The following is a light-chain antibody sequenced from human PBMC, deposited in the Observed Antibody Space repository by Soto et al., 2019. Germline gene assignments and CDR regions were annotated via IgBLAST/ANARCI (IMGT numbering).Light chain of an antibody. J-gene: IGKJ4*01. CDR1: QSIRTN. CDR3: QQYGSSPVT. V-gene: IGKV3-20*01. CDR2: GAS. Sequence: EIVLTQSPATLSVSAGGTVTLSCRASQSIRTNVAWYQQIPGQAPRLLVYGASTRATGVPDRFSGSGSGTDFTLTISRLEPEDFAVYYCQQYGSSPVTFGGGTKVDIK.